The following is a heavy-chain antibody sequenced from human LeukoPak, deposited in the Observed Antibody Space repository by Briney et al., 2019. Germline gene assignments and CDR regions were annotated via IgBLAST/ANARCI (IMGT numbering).Heavy chain of an antibody. CDR3: ARRPSGGLRYFDWDY. CDR1: DGSISSSSYY. Sequence: PSETLSLTCTVSDGSISSSSYYWGWIRQPPGKGLEWIGSIYYSGSTYYNPSLKSRVTISVDTSKNQFSLKLSSVTAADTAVYYCARRPSGGLRYFDWDYWGQGTLVTVSS. J-gene: IGHJ4*02. V-gene: IGHV4-39*01. D-gene: IGHD3-9*01. CDR2: IYYSGST.